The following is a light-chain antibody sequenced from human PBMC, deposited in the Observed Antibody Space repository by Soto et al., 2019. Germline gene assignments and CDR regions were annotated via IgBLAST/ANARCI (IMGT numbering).Light chain of an antibody. J-gene: IGLJ3*02. V-gene: IGLV2-8*01. CDR2: EVS. Sequence: QSALTQPPSASGSPGQSVTFSCTGTSSDVGAYNYVSWYQQHPGKAPKLVIYEVSKRPSGVPDRFSGSQSGNTASLTVSGLQAEDEADYYCSSYAGSDNLVFGGGTKLTVL. CDR3: SSYAGSDNLV. CDR1: SSDVGAYNY.